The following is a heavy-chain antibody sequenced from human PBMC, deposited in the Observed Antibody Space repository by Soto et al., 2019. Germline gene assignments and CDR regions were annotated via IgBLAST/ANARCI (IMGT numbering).Heavy chain of an antibody. CDR2: TIPILAMS. Sequence: QVQLVQSGPEVKMPGSSVKVSCKASGDTFNSYTINWVRQAPGQGLQWMGRTIPILAMSNYALKFQGRVTSTADKSTTTAYMELSGLRSDDTAVYDGSESHGSGSRAFDYWGQGTLVTVSS. D-gene: IGHD3-10*01. J-gene: IGHJ4*02. CDR3: SESHGSGSRAFDY. V-gene: IGHV1-69*02. CDR1: GDTFNSYT.